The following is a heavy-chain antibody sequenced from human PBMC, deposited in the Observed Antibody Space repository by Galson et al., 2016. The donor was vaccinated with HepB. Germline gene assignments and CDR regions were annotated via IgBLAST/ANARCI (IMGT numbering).Heavy chain of an antibody. CDR2: IRYSGDPM. Sequence: SLRLSCAASGFTFSSYAMSWVRQAPGKGLEWVSHIRYSGDPMSSADSVMGRFTISRDNAKNSLYLQMNSLRVEDTAVYYCGRGLLGTTTFDYWGQGTLVTVSS. CDR3: GRGLLGTTTFDY. J-gene: IGHJ4*02. D-gene: IGHD1-14*01. V-gene: IGHV3-11*01. CDR1: GFTFSSYA.